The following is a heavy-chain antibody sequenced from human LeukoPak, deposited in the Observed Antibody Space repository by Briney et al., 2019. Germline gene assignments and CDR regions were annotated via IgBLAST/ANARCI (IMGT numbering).Heavy chain of an antibody. Sequence: SQTLSLTCTVSGGSISSGSYYWSWIRQPAGKGLEWIGRTYTSGSTNYNPSLKSRVTMSVDTSKNQFSLKLSSVTAADTAVYYCATLAGSPRWGQGTLVTVSS. CDR1: GGSISSGSYY. J-gene: IGHJ4*02. D-gene: IGHD3-10*01. CDR2: TYTSGST. V-gene: IGHV4-61*02. CDR3: ATLAGSPR.